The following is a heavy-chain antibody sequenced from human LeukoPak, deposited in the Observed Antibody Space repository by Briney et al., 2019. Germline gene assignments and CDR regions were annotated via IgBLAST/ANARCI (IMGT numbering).Heavy chain of an antibody. Sequence: EASVKVSCKASGFTFTGSYIYWVRQAPGQGLEWMGWINPNNGGTSYSQKFQGRVTMTRDTSISTAYMELNRLTSDDTAVYSCARDLMFNYWGQGTLVTVSS. V-gene: IGHV1-2*02. J-gene: IGHJ4*02. CDR3: ARDLMFNY. CDR2: INPNNGGT. CDR1: GFTFTGSY.